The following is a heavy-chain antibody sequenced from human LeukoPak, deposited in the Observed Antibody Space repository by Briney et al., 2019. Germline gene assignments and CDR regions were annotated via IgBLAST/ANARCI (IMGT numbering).Heavy chain of an antibody. CDR1: GYTFTSYS. J-gene: IGHJ6*02. D-gene: IGHD5-12*01. Sequence: ASVKVSCKASGYTFTSYSISWVRQAPGQGLEWMGGIIPIFGTANYAQKFQGRVTITADESTSTAYMELSSLRSEDTAVYYCARNSGYARDYYYYYGMDVWGQGTTVTVSS. CDR2: IIPIFGTA. CDR3: ARNSGYARDYYYYYGMDV. V-gene: IGHV1-69*13.